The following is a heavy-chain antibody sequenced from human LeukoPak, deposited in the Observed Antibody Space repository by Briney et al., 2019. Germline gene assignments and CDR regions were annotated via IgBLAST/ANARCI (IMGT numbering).Heavy chain of an antibody. CDR1: GVSINCCF. J-gene: IGHJ4*02. D-gene: IGHD1-1*01. CDR2: LYPSGST. CDR3: ARERTTGTGNFDY. Sequence: PSETLFLTCSVSGVSINCCFWSWIRQPAGKGLEWIGRLYPSGSTDYNPSLRSRVTMSVDTSKNQFSLKLNSVTAADTAMFYCARERTTGTGNFDYWGQGTLVTVSS. V-gene: IGHV4-4*07.